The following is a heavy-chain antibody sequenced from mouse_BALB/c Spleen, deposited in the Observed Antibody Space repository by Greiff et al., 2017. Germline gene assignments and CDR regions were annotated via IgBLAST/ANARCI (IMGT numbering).Heavy chain of an antibody. CDR3: AGRRVQAMDY. CDR2: ISSGGST. D-gene: IGHD2-12*01. J-gene: IGHJ4*01. Sequence: EVLLVESGGGLVKPGGSLKLSCAASGFTFSSYAMSWVRQTPEKRLEWVASISSGGSTYYPDSVKGRFTISRDKARNILYLRMSSLRSEDTAMYYCAGRRVQAMDYWGQGTSVTVSS. V-gene: IGHV5-6-5*01. CDR1: GFTFSSYA.